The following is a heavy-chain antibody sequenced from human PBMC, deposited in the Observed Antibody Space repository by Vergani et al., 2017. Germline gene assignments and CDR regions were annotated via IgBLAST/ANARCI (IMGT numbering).Heavy chain of an antibody. CDR1: GGTFSSYA. V-gene: IGHV1-69*13. Sequence: QDQLVQSGAEVKKPGSSVKVSCKASGGTFSSYAISWVRQAPGQGLEWMGRIIPIFGTANYAQKFQGRVTITADESTSTAYMELSSLRSEDTAVYYCAXLGLTGLNRQLPDYWGQGTLVTVSS. D-gene: IGHD1-14*01. J-gene: IGHJ4*02. CDR2: IIPIFGTA. CDR3: AXLGLTGLNRQLPDY.